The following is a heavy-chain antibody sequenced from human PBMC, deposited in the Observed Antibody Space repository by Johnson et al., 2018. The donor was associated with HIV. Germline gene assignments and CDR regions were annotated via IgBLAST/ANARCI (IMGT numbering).Heavy chain of an antibody. V-gene: IGHV3-20*04. CDR2: INWNGGSP. CDR1: GFSFDDYG. J-gene: IGHJ3*01. CDR3: ARVLIATPPSYSSSWYSSRAFDV. D-gene: IGHD6-13*01. Sequence: VQLVESGGGVLRPGGSLRLSCAAAGFSFDDYGMTWVRQAPGKGLEWVSAINWNGGSPGYADSVRGRFTISRDNAKKSLYLQMNSLRAEDTALYYCARVLIATPPSYSSSWYSSRAFDVWGQGTMVTVSS.